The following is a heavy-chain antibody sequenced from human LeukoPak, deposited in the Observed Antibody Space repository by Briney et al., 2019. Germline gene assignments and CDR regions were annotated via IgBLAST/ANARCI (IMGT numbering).Heavy chain of an antibody. CDR1: GYTFTSYG. Sequence: RASVKVSCKASGYTFTSYGISWVRQAPGQGLEWMGWISAYNGNTNYAQKLQGRVTMTTDTSTSTAYMELRSLRSDDTAVYYCAADRDPGPYYYYYMDVWGKGTTVTVSS. J-gene: IGHJ6*03. CDR3: AADRDPGPYYYYYMDV. V-gene: IGHV1-18*01. D-gene: IGHD5-24*01. CDR2: ISAYNGNT.